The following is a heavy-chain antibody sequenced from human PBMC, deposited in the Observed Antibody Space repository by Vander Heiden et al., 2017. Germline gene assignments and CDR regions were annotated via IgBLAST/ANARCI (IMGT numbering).Heavy chain of an antibody. Sequence: EVQLVESGGGLVQPGGSLRLSCAASGFTFSCHWMHWVRQAPGKGLVWVSHINNDGSRTTYADSVKGRFTISRDNAKNTLYLQMDSLRAEDTALYYCTRDAPNSNFDYWGQGTPVTVSP. CDR3: TRDAPNSNFDY. CDR2: INNDGSRT. J-gene: IGHJ4*02. V-gene: IGHV3-74*01. CDR1: GFTFSCHW. D-gene: IGHD6-13*01.